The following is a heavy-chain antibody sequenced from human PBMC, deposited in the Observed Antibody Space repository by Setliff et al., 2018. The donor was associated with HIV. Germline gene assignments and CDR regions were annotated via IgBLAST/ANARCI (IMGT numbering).Heavy chain of an antibody. V-gene: IGHV3-7*04. J-gene: IGHJ4*02. D-gene: IGHD3-10*01. CDR2: IKQDGSEK. CDR3: AKEKTPSTGFFY. Sequence: PGGSLRLSCAASGFTFSSYWMSWVRQAPGKGLEWVANIKQDGSEKYYVDSVKGRFTISRDDFQSTLYLQINSLRPEDTAVYYCAKEKTPSTGFFYWGQGTLVTVSS. CDR1: GFTFSSYW.